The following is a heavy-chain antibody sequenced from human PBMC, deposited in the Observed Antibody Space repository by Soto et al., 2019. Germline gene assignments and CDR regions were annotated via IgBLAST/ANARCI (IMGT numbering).Heavy chain of an antibody. V-gene: IGHV4-59*01. Sequence: QVQLQESGPGLVKPSETLSLTCTVSGGSINSYYWSWIRQPPGKGLEWIGHIYSSGSTNYNPSLKTRVTMSLDTSKNQFSLKLHSVSAADTAVYYCASHRVDYDSSGYYYYDYGMDVWGQGTTVTVSS. CDR1: GGSINSYY. J-gene: IGHJ6*02. D-gene: IGHD3-22*01. CDR2: IYSSGST. CDR3: ASHRVDYDSSGYYYYDYGMDV.